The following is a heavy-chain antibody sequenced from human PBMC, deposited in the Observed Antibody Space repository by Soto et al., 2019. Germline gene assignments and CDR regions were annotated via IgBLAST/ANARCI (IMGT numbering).Heavy chain of an antibody. CDR2: ISYDGSNK. J-gene: IGHJ6*02. CDR3: ARGPRWYYYDSSGYYRAFVSYGMGV. Sequence: LRLSCAASGFTFSSYAMHGVRQAPDKGLEWVAVISYDGSNKYYADSVKGRFTISRDNSKNTLYLQMNSLRAEDTAVYYCARGPRWYYYDSSGYYRAFVSYGMGVWGQGTTVTGSS. CDR1: GFTFSSYA. V-gene: IGHV3-30-3*01. D-gene: IGHD3-22*01.